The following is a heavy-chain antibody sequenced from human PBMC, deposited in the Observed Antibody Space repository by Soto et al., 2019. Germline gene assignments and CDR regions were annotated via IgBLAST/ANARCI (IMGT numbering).Heavy chain of an antibody. V-gene: IGHV3-30*18. D-gene: IGHD4-17*01. J-gene: IGHJ6*02. Sequence: QVQLVESGGGVVQPGRSLRLSCAASGFTFSTYGMHWVRQAPGKGLEWVAVTSDDGSNKYYGDSVKGRFTISRDNSKNTPYLQMNSLRAEDTAVYYCAKAGTTVTTFDGMDVWGQGTTVTVSS. CDR3: AKAGTTVTTFDGMDV. CDR2: TSDDGSNK. CDR1: GFTFSTYG.